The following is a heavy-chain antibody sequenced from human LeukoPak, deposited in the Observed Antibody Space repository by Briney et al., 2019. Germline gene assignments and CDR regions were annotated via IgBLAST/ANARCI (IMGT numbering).Heavy chain of an antibody. D-gene: IGHD3-9*01. V-gene: IGHV3-21*04. J-gene: IGHJ4*02. CDR1: GFTFSSFS. CDR2: ITSSSNYI. CDR3: ATILTGYYLDY. Sequence: GGSLRLSCAASGFTFSSFSMNWVRQAPGKGLEWVSSITSSSNYIYYASSVRGRFTISRDNSKNTLYLQMNSLRAEDTAVYYCATILTGYYLDYWGQGTLVTVSS.